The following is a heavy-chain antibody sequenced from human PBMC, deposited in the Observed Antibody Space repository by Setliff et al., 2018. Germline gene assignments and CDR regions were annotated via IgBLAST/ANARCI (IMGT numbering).Heavy chain of an antibody. V-gene: IGHV3-30*02. CDR3: AKDDIRSGVVDTARGAFDY. D-gene: IGHD5-18*01. J-gene: IGHJ4*02. CDR1: GFTFSSYG. Sequence: LRLSCAASGFTFSSYGMHWVRQAPGKGLEWVAFIRYDGSNKYYADSVKGRFTISRDNSKNTLYLQMNSLRAEDTAVYYCAKDDIRSGVVDTARGAFDYGGQGTLVTVSS. CDR2: IRYDGSNK.